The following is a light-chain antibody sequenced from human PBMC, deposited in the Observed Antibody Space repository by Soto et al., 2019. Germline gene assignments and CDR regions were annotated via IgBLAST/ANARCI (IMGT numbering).Light chain of an antibody. V-gene: IGLV2-14*03. CDR3: SSYTSSGTRV. J-gene: IGLJ1*01. Sequence: QSALTQPASVSGSPGQSITISCTGTSSDVGCYNYVSWYQQHPGKAPKLMIYDFNSRPSGVSNRFSGSKSGNTASLTISGLQAEDEADYYCSSYTSSGTRVFGAGTKLTVL. CDR2: DFN. CDR1: SSDVGCYNY.